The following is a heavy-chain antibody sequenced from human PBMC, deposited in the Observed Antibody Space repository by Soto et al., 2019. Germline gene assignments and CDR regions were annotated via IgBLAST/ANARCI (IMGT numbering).Heavy chain of an antibody. J-gene: IGHJ5*02. V-gene: IGHV4-61*08. CDR2: IYYSGST. CDR3: ARHRIFRPTVTTWFDP. CDR1: GGSISSGGYY. D-gene: IGHD4-4*01. Sequence: PSETLSLTCTVSGGSISSGGYYWSWIRQPPGKGLEWIGYIYYSGSTNYNPSLKSRVTISVDTSKNQFSLKLSSVTAADTAVYYCARHRIFRPTVTTWFDPWGQGTLVTVSS.